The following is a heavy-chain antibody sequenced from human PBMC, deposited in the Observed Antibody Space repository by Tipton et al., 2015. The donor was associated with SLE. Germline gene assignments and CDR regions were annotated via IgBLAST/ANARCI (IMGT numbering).Heavy chain of an antibody. D-gene: IGHD5-12*01. CDR2: IKQDGSEK. J-gene: IGHJ5*02. CDR1: GFTFSSYW. CDR3: ARGGLRDGNWFDP. V-gene: IGHV3-7*01. Sequence: GSLRLSCAASGFTFSSYWMSWVRQAPGKGLEWVANIKQDGSEKYYVDSVKGRFTISRDNAKNSLYLQMNSLRAEDTAVYYCARGGLRDGNWFDPWGQGTLVTVSS.